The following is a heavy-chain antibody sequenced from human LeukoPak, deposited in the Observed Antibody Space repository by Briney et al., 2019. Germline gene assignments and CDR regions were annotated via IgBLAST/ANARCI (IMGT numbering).Heavy chain of an antibody. D-gene: IGHD6-6*01. Sequence: GGSLRLSCAASGFTFSSYAMSWVRQAPGKGLEWVSRISGNGGSTYYADSVKGRFTISRDNSKNTMFLLMNSLRADDTAVYYCAKGKYSSSSWSFDYWGQGTLVTVSS. J-gene: IGHJ4*02. CDR3: AKGKYSSSSWSFDY. CDR1: GFTFSSYA. CDR2: ISGNGGST. V-gene: IGHV3-23*01.